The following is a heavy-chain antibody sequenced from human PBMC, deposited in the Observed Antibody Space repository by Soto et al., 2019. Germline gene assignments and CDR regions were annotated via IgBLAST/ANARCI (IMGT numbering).Heavy chain of an antibody. CDR3: ARGYCSSNTCYIWDYWFDN. CDR2: IYYSGRT. Sequence: QVQLQESCPGLVKPSETLSLTCTVSGGSISRYYWSWIRQPPGKGLEWNGYIYYSGRTNYNPSLKRRITNSVDSPKNPYSLQLSSVTAADTVVYYCARGYCSSNTCYIWDYWFDNWGQGTLVTVSS. D-gene: IGHD2-2*01. J-gene: IGHJ5*02. CDR1: GGSISRYY. V-gene: IGHV4-59*01.